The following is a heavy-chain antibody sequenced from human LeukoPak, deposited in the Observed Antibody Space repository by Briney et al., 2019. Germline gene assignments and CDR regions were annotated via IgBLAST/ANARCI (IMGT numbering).Heavy chain of an antibody. V-gene: IGHV3-48*01. Sequence: GGCLRLSCAASGFTFSTYGMNSVRQAPGKGLEWVSYISSNSSTIFYADSVKGRFTISRDNVKNSLYVQMNSLRVEDTAVYYCARDGIMDVWGKGATVTVSS. J-gene: IGHJ6*03. CDR3: ARDGIMDV. D-gene: IGHD1-14*01. CDR1: GFTFSTYG. CDR2: ISSNSSTI.